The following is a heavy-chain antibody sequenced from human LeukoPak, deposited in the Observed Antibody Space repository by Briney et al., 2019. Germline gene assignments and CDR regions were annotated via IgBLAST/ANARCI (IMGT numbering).Heavy chain of an antibody. Sequence: GGSLRLSCAASGFTFSSYAMSWVRQAPGKGLEWVSAISGSGGSTYYADSVKGRFTISRDNAKNSLYLQMNSLRAEDTAVYYCARVARYSSSWYYYDSSGYYSSFDYWGQGTLVTVSS. J-gene: IGHJ4*02. CDR1: GFTFSSYA. CDR3: ARVARYSSSWYYYDSSGYYSSFDY. V-gene: IGHV3-23*01. CDR2: ISGSGGST. D-gene: IGHD3-22*01.